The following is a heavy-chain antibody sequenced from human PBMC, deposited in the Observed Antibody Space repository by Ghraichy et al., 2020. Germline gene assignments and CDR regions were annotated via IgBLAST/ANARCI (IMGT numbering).Heavy chain of an antibody. CDR3: ARGRLAGVGNVYYFDY. J-gene: IGHJ4*02. CDR2: IRSGGDRT. D-gene: IGHD6-13*01. V-gene: IGHV3-23*01. CDR1: GFTFSDYA. Sequence: GGSLRLSCAASGFTFSDYAMSWVRQAPGKGLDWVSSIRSGGDRTFYADSVKGRFSISRDNSKDTLYLQMSSLRAEDTAVYYCARGRLAGVGNVYYFDYWGQGSRVTVSS.